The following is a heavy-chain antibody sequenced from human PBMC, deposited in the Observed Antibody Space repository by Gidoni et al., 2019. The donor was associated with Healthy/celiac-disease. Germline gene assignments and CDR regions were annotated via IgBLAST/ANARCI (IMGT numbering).Heavy chain of an antibody. Sequence: QVQLQQWGAGLLKPSETLSLTCAVYGGSFSGYYWSWTRQPPGKGLEWIGEINHSGSTNYNASLKSRVTISVDTSKNQFSLKLSSVTAADTAVYYCARGPIRGYSYLRNPVFDYWGQGTLVTVSS. CDR2: INHSGST. D-gene: IGHD5-18*01. CDR1: GGSFSGYY. CDR3: ARGPIRGYSYLRNPVFDY. J-gene: IGHJ4*02. V-gene: IGHV4-34*01.